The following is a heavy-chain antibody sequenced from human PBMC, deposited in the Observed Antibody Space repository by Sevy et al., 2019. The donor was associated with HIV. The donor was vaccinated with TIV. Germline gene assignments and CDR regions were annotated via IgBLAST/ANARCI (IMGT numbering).Heavy chain of an antibody. D-gene: IGHD2-15*01. Sequence: SETLSLTCAASGVSFSDYFWSWIRQSPGKGLEWIGEISHGGSSNYNPSLKSRVVMSLDTSNNQFSLKLTSVTAADTAVYYCARGPLFSPEYCSSGACPTIDYWGQGTLVTVSS. CDR1: GVSFSDYF. J-gene: IGHJ4*02. CDR3: ARGPLFSPEYCSSGACPTIDY. CDR2: ISHGGSS. V-gene: IGHV4-34*01.